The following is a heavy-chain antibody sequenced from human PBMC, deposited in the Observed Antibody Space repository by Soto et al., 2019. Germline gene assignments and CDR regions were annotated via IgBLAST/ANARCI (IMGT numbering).Heavy chain of an antibody. D-gene: IGHD2-15*01. CDR3: ANVAKNYYHYMDV. Sequence: QVQLVESGGGLVKPGGSLRLSCAASGFSFSDYYMSWIRQAPGKGLEWVSLISTSGSSTDYADSVKGRFTISRDNAKNSMSLQMNSLRDEDTAVYYCANVAKNYYHYMDVWGKGTTVTVSS. CDR2: ISTSGSST. CDR1: GFSFSDYY. J-gene: IGHJ6*03. V-gene: IGHV3-11*01.